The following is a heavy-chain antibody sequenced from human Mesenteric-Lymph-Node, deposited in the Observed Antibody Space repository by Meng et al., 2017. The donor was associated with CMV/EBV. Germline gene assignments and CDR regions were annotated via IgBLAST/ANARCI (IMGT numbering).Heavy chain of an antibody. Sequence: GESLKISCAASGFTLSTSVMSWVRQAPGKGLEWVSSISSSGSYIYYADSLKGRFTISRDNAKNSLYLQMNSLRAEDTAVYYCARAGGIYDSPDVWGQGTTVTVSS. CDR1: GFTLSTSV. CDR2: ISSSGSYI. D-gene: IGHD3-3*01. J-gene: IGHJ6*02. CDR3: ARAGGIYDSPDV. V-gene: IGHV3-21*01.